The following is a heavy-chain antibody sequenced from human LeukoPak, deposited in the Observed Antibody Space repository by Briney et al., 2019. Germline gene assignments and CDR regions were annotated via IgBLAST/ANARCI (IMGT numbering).Heavy chain of an antibody. J-gene: IGHJ4*02. D-gene: IGHD3-10*01. Sequence: PSQTLSLTCTVSGVSISSDDYYWSWIRQPPGKGLEWIGYISYSGNTYYNPSLKSRVTISVDTFKNQFSLKLSSVTVADTAVYYCARDRKYGSESLRRLDYWGQGTLVTVSS. CDR3: ARDRKYGSESLRRLDY. V-gene: IGHV4-30-4*01. CDR1: GVSISSDDYY. CDR2: ISYSGNT.